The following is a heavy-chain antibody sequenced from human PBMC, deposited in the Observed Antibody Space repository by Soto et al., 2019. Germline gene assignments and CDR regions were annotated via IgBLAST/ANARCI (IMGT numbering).Heavy chain of an antibody. V-gene: IGHV3-23*01. CDR1: AFTFSNQA. CDR3: AKEIAVAVATPPEY. D-gene: IGHD5-12*01. Sequence: EVHLLESGGGLVQPGGSLRLSCEASAFTFSNQAMSWVRQAPGKGLEWVSTISGNGGSTYYADSVRGRFTISRDNSKNTVYLHMTNLRADDTAVYYCAKEIAVAVATPPEYWGQGTLVTVSS. CDR2: ISGNGGST. J-gene: IGHJ4*02.